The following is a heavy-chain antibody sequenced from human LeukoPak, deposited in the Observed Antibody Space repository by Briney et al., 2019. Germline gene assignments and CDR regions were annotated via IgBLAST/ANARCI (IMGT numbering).Heavy chain of an antibody. J-gene: IGHJ4*02. D-gene: IGHD2-8*01. Sequence: PGGSLRLSCAASGFTFSSYAMSWVRQARGKGLEWVSAISGSGGSTYYADSVKGRFTISRDNSKNTLYLQMNSLRAEDTAVYYCATSVYGVPGYWGQGTLVTVPS. CDR1: GFTFSSYA. V-gene: IGHV3-23*01. CDR2: ISGSGGST. CDR3: ATSVYGVPGY.